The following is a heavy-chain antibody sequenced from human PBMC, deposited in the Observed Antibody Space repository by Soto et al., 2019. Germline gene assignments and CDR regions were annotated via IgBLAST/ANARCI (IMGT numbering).Heavy chain of an antibody. CDR2: IIPIFGTA. D-gene: IGHD3-3*01. CDR1: GGTLSSYA. CDR3: AGASGYPYNWFEP. Sequence: SVKVSCEASGGTLSSYAISLLLQAPGQGLEWMGGIIPIFGTANYAQKFQCRVTITADESTSTAYMELSSLRSEDTAVYYCAGASGYPYNWFEPSGQGTLVTVYS. J-gene: IGHJ5*02. V-gene: IGHV1-69*13.